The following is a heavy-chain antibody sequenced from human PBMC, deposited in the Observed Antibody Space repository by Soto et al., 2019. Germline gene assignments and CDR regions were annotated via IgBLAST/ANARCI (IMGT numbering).Heavy chain of an antibody. J-gene: IGHJ5*02. CDR3: ARTYYWFWFDP. Sequence: PSETLSLTCTVSGGSVSSGSYYWSWIRQPPGKGLEWIGYIYYSGSTYYNPSLKSRVTISADTSKNQFSLKLSSVTAADTAVYYCARTYYWFWFDPWGQGTLVTVSS. CDR1: GGSVSSGSYY. V-gene: IGHV4-61*01. D-gene: IGHD3-10*01. CDR2: IYYSGST.